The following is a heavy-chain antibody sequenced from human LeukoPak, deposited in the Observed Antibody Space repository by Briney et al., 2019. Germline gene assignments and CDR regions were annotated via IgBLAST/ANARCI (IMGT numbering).Heavy chain of an antibody. D-gene: IGHD4-11*01. Sequence: GGSLRLSCAASGFTFSDYYMSWIRQAPGKGLEWVSYNSSSSSTIYYADSVKGRFTISRDNAKNSLYLQMNSLRDEDTAVYYCARALSDYNVHWGQGTTVTVSS. CDR3: ARALSDYNVH. CDR2: NSSSSSTI. CDR1: GFTFSDYY. J-gene: IGHJ6*02. V-gene: IGHV3-11*04.